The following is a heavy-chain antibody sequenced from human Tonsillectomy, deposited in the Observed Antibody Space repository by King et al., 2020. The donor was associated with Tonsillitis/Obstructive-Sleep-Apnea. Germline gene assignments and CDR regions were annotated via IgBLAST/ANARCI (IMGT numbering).Heavy chain of an antibody. CDR3: ASPSPWSSGYYYMDV. CDR2: IYYSGST. V-gene: IGHV4-59*01. D-gene: IGHD2-15*01. Sequence: VQLQESGPGMVKPSETLSLTCTVSGGSISSYYWSWIRQPPGKGLEWIGYIYYSGSTNYNPSLKSRVTISVDTSKNQFSLKLSSVTAADTAVYYCASPSPWSSGYYYMDVWGKGTTVTVSS. CDR1: GGSISSYY. J-gene: IGHJ6*03.